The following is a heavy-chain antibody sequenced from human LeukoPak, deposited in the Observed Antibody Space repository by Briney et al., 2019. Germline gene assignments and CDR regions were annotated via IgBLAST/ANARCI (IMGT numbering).Heavy chain of an antibody. V-gene: IGHV3-21*01. CDR1: GFTFSTYN. Sequence: GGSLRLSCAASGFTFSTYNMNWVRQAPGKGLEWVSFISSSTSYISYADSVKGRFTISRDNAKSSLWLQMNSLRAEDTAVYYCARATNGRFDIWGQGTMVTVSS. J-gene: IGHJ3*02. CDR3: ARATNGRFDI. D-gene: IGHD2-8*01. CDR2: ISSSTSYI.